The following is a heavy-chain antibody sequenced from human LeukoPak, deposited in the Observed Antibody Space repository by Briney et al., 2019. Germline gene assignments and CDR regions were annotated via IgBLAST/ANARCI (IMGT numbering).Heavy chain of an antibody. V-gene: IGHV1-46*01. CDR3: ARVNRRMVTAIPYYFDY. CDR2: INPSGGST. Sequence: GASVKVSCKASGYTFTSYYMHWVRQAPGQGLEWMGIINPSGGSTSYAQKFQGRVTMTRDTSTSTVYMELSSLRSEDTAVYYCARVNRRMVTAIPYYFDYWGQGTLVTVSS. D-gene: IGHD2-21*02. CDR1: GYTFTSYY. J-gene: IGHJ4*02.